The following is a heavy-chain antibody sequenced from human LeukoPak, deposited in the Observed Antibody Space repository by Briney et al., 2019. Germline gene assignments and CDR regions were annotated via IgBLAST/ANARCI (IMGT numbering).Heavy chain of an antibody. Sequence: PGGSLRLSCAASGFTFSSYGMHWVRQAPGKGLEWVAVISYDGSNKYYADSVKGRFTISRDNSKNTLYLQMNSLRAEDTAVYYCAKADYYDSSGHDYWGQGTPVTVSS. CDR2: ISYDGSNK. V-gene: IGHV3-30*18. CDR1: GFTFSSYG. CDR3: AKADYYDSSGHDY. J-gene: IGHJ4*02. D-gene: IGHD3-22*01.